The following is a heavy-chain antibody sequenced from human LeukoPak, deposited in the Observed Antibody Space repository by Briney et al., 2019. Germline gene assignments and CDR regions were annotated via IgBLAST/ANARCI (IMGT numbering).Heavy chain of an antibody. CDR3: ARAYSSSWYSYYGMDV. CDR2: INPNSGGT. CDR1: GYTFTGYY. D-gene: IGHD6-13*01. V-gene: IGHV1-2*02. Sequence: ASVKVSCKASGYTFTGYYMHWVRQAPGQGLEWMGWINPNSGGTNYAQEFQGRVTMTRDTSISTAYMELSRLRSDDTAVYYCARAYSSSWYSYYGMDVWGQGTTVTVSS. J-gene: IGHJ6*02.